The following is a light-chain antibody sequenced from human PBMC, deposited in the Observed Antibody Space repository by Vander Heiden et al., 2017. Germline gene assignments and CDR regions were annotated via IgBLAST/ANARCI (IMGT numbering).Light chain of an antibody. Sequence: DIQLTQSPSTLSASVGDRVTITCRASQSVDRYLAWYQHKPGKAPQLLIYDASTLEAADPSRFSGSGSGTEFTLTISSLQPDDFATYYCQHYDSYPWAFGQGTKVEVK. V-gene: IGKV1-5*01. J-gene: IGKJ1*01. CDR3: QHYDSYPWA. CDR1: QSVDRY. CDR2: DAS.